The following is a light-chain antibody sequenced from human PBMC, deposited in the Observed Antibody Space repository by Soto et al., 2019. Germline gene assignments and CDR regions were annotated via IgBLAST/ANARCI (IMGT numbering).Light chain of an antibody. CDR2: GNS. Sequence: QSVLTQPPSVSGAPGHRVTISCTGSSSNIGAGYDVHWYQQLPGTAPKLLIYGNSNRPSGVPDRFSGSKSGTSASLAITGLQAEDEAYYYCQSYDSSLSGSVFGGGTKVTVL. CDR1: SSNIGAGYD. J-gene: IGLJ2*01. CDR3: QSYDSSLSGSV. V-gene: IGLV1-40*01.